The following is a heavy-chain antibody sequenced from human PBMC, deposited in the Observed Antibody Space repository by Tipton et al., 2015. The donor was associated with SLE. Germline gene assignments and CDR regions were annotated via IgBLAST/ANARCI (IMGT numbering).Heavy chain of an antibody. Sequence: LRLSCTVTGGSISSYYWSWIRQSPGKGLEWVGFIYYTGSTTYNPSLKSRVTISVDMSKKQVSLKLTSVTAADTAVYYCARGGGSYGSGSYYPMDVWGQGTTVTVSS. CDR2: IYYTGST. J-gene: IGHJ6*02. D-gene: IGHD3-10*01. CDR1: GGSISSYY. CDR3: ARGGGSYGSGSYYPMDV. V-gene: IGHV4-59*01.